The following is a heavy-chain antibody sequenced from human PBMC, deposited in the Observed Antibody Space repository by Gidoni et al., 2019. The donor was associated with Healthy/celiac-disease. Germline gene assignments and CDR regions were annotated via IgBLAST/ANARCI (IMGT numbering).Heavy chain of an antibody. J-gene: IGHJ4*02. V-gene: IGHV4-59*01. CDR3: ARSPGGPPDY. Sequence: PGKGLEWIGYIYYSGSTNYNPSLKSRVTISVDTSKNQFSLKLSSVTAADTAVYYCARSPGGPPDYWGQGTLVTVSS. CDR2: IYYSGST.